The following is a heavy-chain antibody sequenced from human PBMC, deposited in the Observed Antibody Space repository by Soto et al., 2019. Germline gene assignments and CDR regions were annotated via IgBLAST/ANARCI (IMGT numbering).Heavy chain of an antibody. D-gene: IGHD3-16*02. J-gene: IGHJ4*02. CDR1: GFTFTNYG. CDR3: ANSCTQMNVWRAYRHKTHFDY. V-gene: IGHV3-23*01. Sequence: EVRLLESGGGLVQPGGSLRLSCEGSGFTFTNYGMDWVRQAPGKGLEWISFISGAGDTTYYADSEQGRFIISRDNSNNSLYLQMNSLRAEDTALYYCANSCTQMNVWRAYRHKTHFDYWGQGALVTVTS. CDR2: ISGAGDTT.